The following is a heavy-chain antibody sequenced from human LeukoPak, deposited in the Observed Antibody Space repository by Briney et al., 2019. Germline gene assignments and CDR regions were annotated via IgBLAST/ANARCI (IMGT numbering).Heavy chain of an antibody. V-gene: IGHV4-39*07. J-gene: IGHJ3*02. CDR3: ARAPPYYDYVWGSYPPGGDAFDI. CDR2: IYHSGST. D-gene: IGHD3-16*01. CDR1: GDSISSSSSY. Sequence: PSETLSLTCTVSGDSISSSSSYWGWIRQPPGEGLEWIGSIYHSGSTNYNPSLKSRVTISVDKSKNQFSLKLSSVTAADTAVYYCARAPPYYDYVWGSYPPGGDAFDIWGQGTMVTVSS.